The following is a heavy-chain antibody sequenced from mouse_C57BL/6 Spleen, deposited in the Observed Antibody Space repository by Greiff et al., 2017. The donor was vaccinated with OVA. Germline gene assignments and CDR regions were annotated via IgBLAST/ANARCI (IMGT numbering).Heavy chain of an antibody. CDR2: IYPGDGDT. V-gene: IGHV1-80*01. Sequence: QVQLKQFGAELVKPGASVKISCKASGYAFSSYWMNWVKQRPGKGLEWIGQIYPGDGDTNYNGKFKGKATLTADKSSSTAYMQLSSLTSEDSAVYFCASAQNWDEGKLYYFDYWGQGTTLTVSS. CDR3: ASAQNWDEGKLYYFDY. D-gene: IGHD4-1*01. J-gene: IGHJ2*01. CDR1: GYAFSSYW.